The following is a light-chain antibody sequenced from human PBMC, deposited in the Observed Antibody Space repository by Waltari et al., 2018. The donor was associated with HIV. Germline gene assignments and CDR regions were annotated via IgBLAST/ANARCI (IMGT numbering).Light chain of an antibody. CDR2: WAS. V-gene: IGKV4-1*01. J-gene: IGKJ3*01. CDR1: QSVLYSSNNKNY. CDR3: QQYYSTPPS. Sequence: DIVMTQSPDSLAVSLGERATIHCQSRQSVLYSSNNKNYLAWYQQKPGQPPKLLIYWASTREAGVPDRFSGSGSGTDFTLTISSLQAEDVAVYYCQQYYSTPPSFGPGTKVDIK.